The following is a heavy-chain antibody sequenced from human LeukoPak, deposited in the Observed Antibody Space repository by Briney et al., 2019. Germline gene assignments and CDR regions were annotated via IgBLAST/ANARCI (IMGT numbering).Heavy chain of an antibody. CDR3: ARGYGGQDYFDY. CDR2: VSYDGGNK. D-gene: IGHD4-23*01. J-gene: IGHJ4*02. CDR1: GFTFSSYG. Sequence: GGTLRLSCAASGFTFSSYGMHWVRLAPGKGREWVAVVSYDGGNKDYADSVKGRFTISRDNSKSTLYLQMNSLRAEDTAVYYCARGYGGQDYFDYWGQGTLVTVSS. V-gene: IGHV3-30*03.